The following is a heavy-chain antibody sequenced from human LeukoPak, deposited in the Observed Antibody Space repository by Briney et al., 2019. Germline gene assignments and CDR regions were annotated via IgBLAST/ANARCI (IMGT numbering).Heavy chain of an antibody. D-gene: IGHD2-15*01. J-gene: IGHJ4*02. Sequence: GGSLRLSCAASGFTFSSYAMSWVRQAPGKGLEWVSMISSIGGSAYYADSVKGRFTISRDNSKNTLYLQMNSLRAEDTAIYYCAKEGLSSGRGDYFDYWGQGTLVTVSS. CDR3: AKEGLSSGRGDYFDY. CDR2: ISSIGGSA. V-gene: IGHV3-23*01. CDR1: GFTFSSYA.